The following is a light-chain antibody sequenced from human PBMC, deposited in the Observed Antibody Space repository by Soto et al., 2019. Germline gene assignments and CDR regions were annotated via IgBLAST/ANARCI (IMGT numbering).Light chain of an antibody. CDR2: SNN. Sequence: QSVLTQPPSASGTPGQRVTISCSGSSSNIGSNTVNWYQQLPGTAPKLLIYSNNQRPSGVPDRFSASKSATSASLAISGLQSEDEADYYCAAWDDSLNGPYVFGTGTKLTVL. CDR3: AAWDDSLNGPYV. J-gene: IGLJ1*01. V-gene: IGLV1-44*01. CDR1: SSNIGSNT.